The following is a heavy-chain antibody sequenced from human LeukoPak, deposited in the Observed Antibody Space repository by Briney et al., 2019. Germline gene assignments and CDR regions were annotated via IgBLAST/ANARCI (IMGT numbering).Heavy chain of an antibody. D-gene: IGHD3-10*01. CDR1: GGSISSYY. CDR3: ARVITMVRGVKKYEYYFDY. CDR2: IYYSGST. J-gene: IGHJ4*02. V-gene: IGHV4-59*01. Sequence: SETLSLTCTVSGGSISSYYWSWIRQPPGKGLEWIGYIYYSGSTNYNPSLKSRVTISVDTSKNQFSLKLSSVTAADTAVYYCARVITMVRGVKKYEYYFDYWGQGTLVTVSS.